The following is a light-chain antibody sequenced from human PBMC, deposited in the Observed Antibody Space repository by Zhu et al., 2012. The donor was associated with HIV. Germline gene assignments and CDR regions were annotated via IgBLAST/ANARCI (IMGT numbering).Light chain of an antibody. CDR3: QQYGSSPT. Sequence: EIVLTQSPGTLSLSPGERATLSCRASQSVSSNYLAWYQQKPGQAPRLLIYGASSRATGIPDRFSGSGFGTDFTLTISRLGPEDFAVYYCQQYGSSPTFGGGTKVEIK. CDR1: QSVSSNY. V-gene: IGKV3-20*01. J-gene: IGKJ4*01. CDR2: GAS.